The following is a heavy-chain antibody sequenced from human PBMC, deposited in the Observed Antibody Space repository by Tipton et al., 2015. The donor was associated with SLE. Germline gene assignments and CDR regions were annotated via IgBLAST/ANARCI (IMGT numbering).Heavy chain of an antibody. CDR1: GFTFDDYA. D-gene: IGHD2/OR15-2a*01. Sequence: SLRLSCAASGFTFDDYAMHWVRQAPGKGLEWVSYISSSSSTIYYADSVKGRFTISRDNSKNTLYLQMSSLRAEDTAMYYCASGTSMHYDAFDIWGQGTMVTVSS. CDR3: ASGTSMHYDAFDI. V-gene: IGHV3-48*01. CDR2: ISSSSSTI. J-gene: IGHJ3*02.